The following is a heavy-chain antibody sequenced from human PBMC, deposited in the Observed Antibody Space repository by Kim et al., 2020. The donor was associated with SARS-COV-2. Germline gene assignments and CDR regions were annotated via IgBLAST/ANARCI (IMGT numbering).Heavy chain of an antibody. V-gene: IGHV4-4*02. D-gene: IGHD5-18*01. CDR2: IYHSGST. CDR3: ARTPRATAMPRGAFDI. CDR1: GGSISSSNW. Sequence: SETLSLTCAVSGGSISSSNWWSWVRQPPGKGLEWIGEIYHSGSTNYNPSLKSRVTISVDKSKNQFSLKLSSVTAADTAVYYCARTPRATAMPRGAFDIWGQGTMVTVSS. J-gene: IGHJ3*02.